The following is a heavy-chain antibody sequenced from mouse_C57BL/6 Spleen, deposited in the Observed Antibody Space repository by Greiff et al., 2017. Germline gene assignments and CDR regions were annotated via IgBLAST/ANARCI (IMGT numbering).Heavy chain of an antibody. V-gene: IGHV1-9*01. Sequence: QVQLQQSGAELMKPGASVKLSCKAPGYTFTGYWIEWVKQRPGHGLEWLGEILPGRGSTNYNEKFKGKATFTAETSSNTAYMQLSSLTTEDSAIYYCARDNYGSSYGASYWGQGILVTVSA. CDR1: GYTFTGYW. CDR3: ARDNYGSSYGASY. CDR2: ILPGRGST. D-gene: IGHD1-1*01. J-gene: IGHJ3*01.